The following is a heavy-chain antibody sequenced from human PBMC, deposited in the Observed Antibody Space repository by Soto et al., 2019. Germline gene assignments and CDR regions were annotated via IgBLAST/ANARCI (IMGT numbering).Heavy chain of an antibody. CDR3: AGDGVRNGAYNGWLDP. CDR1: GFSFSSYW. D-gene: IGHD3-16*01. J-gene: IGHJ5*02. Sequence: PGGSLRLSCAASGFSFSSYWMTWVRQAPGKGLEWVANIKQDGREKYYVASVKGRFTISRDNGKNLLFLQMDSLTPDDTAVYSCAGDGVRNGAYNGWLDPWGQGTLVTVSS. CDR2: IKQDGREK. V-gene: IGHV3-7*03.